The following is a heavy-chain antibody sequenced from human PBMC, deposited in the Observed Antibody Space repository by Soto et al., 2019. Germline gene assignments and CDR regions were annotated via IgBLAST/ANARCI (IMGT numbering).Heavy chain of an antibody. CDR1: GGSFTSNNW. CDR2: IYRTVST. D-gene: IGHD1-7*01. CDR3: ASRDPGTSGDY. J-gene: IGHJ4*02. V-gene: IGHV4-4*02. Sequence: QVQLQESGPGLVKPSGPLSLTCAVSGGSFTSNNWWTWVRQPPGQVLEWIGEIYRTVSTNYNPYLKRRVNISLDKSENQFSLKVTSLTAADPAVYYCASRDPGTSGDYWGQGTLVTVSS.